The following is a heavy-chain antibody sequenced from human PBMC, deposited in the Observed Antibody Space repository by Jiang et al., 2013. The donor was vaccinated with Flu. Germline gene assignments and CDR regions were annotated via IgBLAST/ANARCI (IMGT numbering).Heavy chain of an antibody. V-gene: IGHV1-8*02. J-gene: IGHJ5*02. D-gene: IGHD3-22*01. CDR1: GYTFTSYD. Sequence: SGAEVKKPGASVKVSCKASGYTFTSYDINWVRQATGQGLEWMGWMNPNSGNTGYAQKFQGRVTMTRNTSVSTAYMELSSLRSEDTAVYYCFVLSMIVGRGFDPWGQGTLVTVSS. CDR3: FVLSMIVGRGFDP. CDR2: MNPNSGNT.